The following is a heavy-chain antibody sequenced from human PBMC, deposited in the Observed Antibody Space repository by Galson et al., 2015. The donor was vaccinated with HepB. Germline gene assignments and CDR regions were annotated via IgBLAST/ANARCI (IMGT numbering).Heavy chain of an antibody. V-gene: IGHV1-2*02. CDR3: ARVSHGSHWYFDL. J-gene: IGHJ2*01. CDR1: GYAITDYY. CDR2: INPNGGAT. D-gene: IGHD3-10*01. Sequence: SVKVSCKASGYAITDYYMHWVRQAPGQRPEWMGWINPNGGATEYAQIFEGRVTVTRDTSISTVYMELSRLRSGDTAIYYCARVSHGSHWYFDLWGRGTLVTVSS.